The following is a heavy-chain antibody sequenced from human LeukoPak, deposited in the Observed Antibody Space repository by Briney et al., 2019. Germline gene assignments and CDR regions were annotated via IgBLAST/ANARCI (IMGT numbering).Heavy chain of an antibody. CDR1: GGSFSGHF. D-gene: IGHD1-1*01. V-gene: IGHV4-34*01. CDR2: ISHSGST. CDR3: ARVNINNWHSCDY. Sequence: SETLSLTCAVYGGSFSGHFWSWIRQSPGKGLEWIGEISHSGSTNYNPSLKSRVTISVDTSKNQFSLNLSSVTAADTAVYYCARVNINNWHSCDYWGQGTLVTVSS. J-gene: IGHJ4*02.